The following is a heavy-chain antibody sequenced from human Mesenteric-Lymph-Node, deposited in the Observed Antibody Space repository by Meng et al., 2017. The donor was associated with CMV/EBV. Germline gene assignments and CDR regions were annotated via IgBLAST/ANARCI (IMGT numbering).Heavy chain of an antibody. Sequence: KISCAASGFTFSSYAVSWVRQAPGQGLEWMGGIIPILGIANYAQKFQGRVTITADKSTSTAYMELSSLRSEDTAVYYCARCANYDFWSGYYGNYFDYWGQGTLVTVSS. CDR2: IIPILGIA. J-gene: IGHJ4*02. V-gene: IGHV1-69*10. CDR1: GFTFSSYA. CDR3: ARCANYDFWSGYYGNYFDY. D-gene: IGHD3-3*01.